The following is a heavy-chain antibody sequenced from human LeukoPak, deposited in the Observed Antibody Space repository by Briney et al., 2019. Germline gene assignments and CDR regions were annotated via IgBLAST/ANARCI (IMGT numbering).Heavy chain of an antibody. V-gene: IGHV4-59*08. D-gene: IGHD2-15*01. CDR2: ISDIGRT. J-gene: IGHJ4*02. CDR3: ARQVQLVEFDS. CDR1: GGSISNDY. Sequence: KASETLSLTCTVSGGSISNDYWSWIRQPPGKGLEWIGYISDIGRTNYNASLESRITISRDTSRNLFSLKVNSVTAADTAVYYCARQVQLVEFDSWGQGTLVTVSS.